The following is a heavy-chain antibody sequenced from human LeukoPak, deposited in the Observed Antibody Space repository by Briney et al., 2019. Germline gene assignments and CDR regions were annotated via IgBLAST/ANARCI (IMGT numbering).Heavy chain of an antibody. CDR3: AKVPYPDYGSWRPPFMDV. CDR1: GFTFSNCA. CDR2: ISDTSTNT. Sequence: AGSLRLSCAASGFTFSNCALSWVRQAPGKGLEWVSTISDTSTNTYYADSVTGRFTISRDNSMNTLYLQMNSLRAEDTAIYFCAKVPYPDYGSWRPPFMDVWGQGTTVAVSS. V-gene: IGHV3-23*01. D-gene: IGHD3-10*01. J-gene: IGHJ6*02.